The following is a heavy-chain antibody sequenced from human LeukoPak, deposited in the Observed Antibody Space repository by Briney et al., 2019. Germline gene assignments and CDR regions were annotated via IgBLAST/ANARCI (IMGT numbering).Heavy chain of an antibody. D-gene: IGHD3-10*01. V-gene: IGHV4-59*01. CDR3: ARVSLLNYYGSGNGDY. CDR1: GGSISSYY. CDR2: IYYSGNT. J-gene: IGHJ4*02. Sequence: SETLSLTCTASGGSISSYYWSWIRQPPGKGLEWIGYIYYSGNTNYNPSLKSRVTISVDTPKNQSSLKLSSVSAADTAVYYCARVSLLNYYGSGNGDYWGQGTLVTVSS.